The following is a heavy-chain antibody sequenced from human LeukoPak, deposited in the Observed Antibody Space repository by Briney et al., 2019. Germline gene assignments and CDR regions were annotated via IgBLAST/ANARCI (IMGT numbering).Heavy chain of an antibody. CDR2: ISWNSGSI. V-gene: IGHV3-9*01. Sequence: PGGSLRLSCAASGFTFDDYAMHWVRQAPGKGLEWVSGISWNSGSIGYADSVKGRFTTSRDNAKSSLYLQMNSLRAEDTALYYCAKMSGYSSGWYQHWGQGTLVTVSS. J-gene: IGHJ1*01. D-gene: IGHD6-19*01. CDR1: GFTFDDYA. CDR3: AKMSGYSSGWYQH.